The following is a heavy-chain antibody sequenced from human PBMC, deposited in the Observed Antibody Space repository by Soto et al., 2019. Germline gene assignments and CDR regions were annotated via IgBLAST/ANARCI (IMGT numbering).Heavy chain of an antibody. CDR3: ARAFPGNNWFDP. J-gene: IGHJ5*02. CDR2: IIPIFGTA. V-gene: IGHV1-69*13. D-gene: IGHD3-10*01. Sequence: SVKVSCKASGGTFSSYAISWVRQAPGQGLEWMGGIIPIFGTANYAQKFQGRVTITADESTSTAYMELSSLRSEDTAVYYCARAFPGNNWFDPWGKGTLVTVSS. CDR1: GGTFSSYA.